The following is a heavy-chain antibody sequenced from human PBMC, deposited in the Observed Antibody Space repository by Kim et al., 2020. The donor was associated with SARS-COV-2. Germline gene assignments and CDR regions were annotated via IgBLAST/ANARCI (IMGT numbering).Heavy chain of an antibody. CDR3: ARGRYGSGSSNWFDP. J-gene: IGHJ5*02. Sequence: SETLSLTCAVYGGSFSGYYWSWNRQPPGKGLEWIGEINHSGSTNYNPSLKSRVTISVDTSKNQFSLKLSSVTAADTAVYYCARGRYGSGSSNWFDPWGQGTLVTVSS. D-gene: IGHD3-10*01. V-gene: IGHV4-34*01. CDR2: INHSGST. CDR1: GGSFSGYY.